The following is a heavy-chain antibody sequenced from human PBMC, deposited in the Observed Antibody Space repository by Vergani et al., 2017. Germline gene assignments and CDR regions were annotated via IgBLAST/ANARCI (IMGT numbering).Heavy chain of an antibody. V-gene: IGHV3-21*01. J-gene: IGHJ6*02. CDR3: ARDSRPYRGYDSGGGLYYYYYGMDV. Sequence: EVQLVESGGGLVKPGGSLRLSCAASGYTFSSYSMNWVRQAPGKGLEWVSSISSSSSYIYYADSVKGRFTISRDNAKNSLYLQMNSLSAEDTAVYYCARDSRPYRGYDSGGGLYYYYYGMDVWGQGTTVTVSS. CDR1: GYTFSSYS. CDR2: ISSSSSYI. D-gene: IGHD5-12*01.